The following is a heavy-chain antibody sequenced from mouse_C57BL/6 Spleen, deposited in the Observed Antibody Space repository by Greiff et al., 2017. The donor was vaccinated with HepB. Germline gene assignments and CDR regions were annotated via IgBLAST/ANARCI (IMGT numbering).Heavy chain of an antibody. CDR2: IYPGSGST. Sequence: QVHVKQPGAELVKPGASVKMSCKASGYTFTSYWITWVKQRPGQGLEWIGDIYPGSGSTNYNEKFKSKATLTVDTSSSTAYMQLSSLTSEDSAVYYCARASDVAWFAYWGQGTLVTVSA. D-gene: IGHD6-1*01. J-gene: IGHJ3*01. V-gene: IGHV1-55*01. CDR1: GYTFTSYW. CDR3: ARASDVAWFAY.